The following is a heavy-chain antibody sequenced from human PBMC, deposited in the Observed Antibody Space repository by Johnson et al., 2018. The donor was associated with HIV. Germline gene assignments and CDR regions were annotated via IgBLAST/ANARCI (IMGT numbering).Heavy chain of an antibody. D-gene: IGHD2-15*01. J-gene: IGHJ3*02. CDR2: ISYDGSNK. Sequence: QMQLVESGGGLVHPGGSLRLSCAASGFTFSNYWMTWVRQAPGKGLQWVAVISYDGSNKYYADSVKGRFTISIDNAKNSLYLQMNSLRAEDTALYYCARALRVVVVAATFDAFDIWGQGTMVTVSS. CDR1: GFTFSNYW. CDR3: ARALRVVVVAATFDAFDI. V-gene: IGHV3-30-3*01.